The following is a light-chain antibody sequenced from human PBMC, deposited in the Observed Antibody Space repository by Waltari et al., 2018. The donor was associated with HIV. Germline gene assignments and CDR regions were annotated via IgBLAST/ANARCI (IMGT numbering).Light chain of an antibody. CDR2: KNF. Sequence: QSFLTQPPSASGTPGQTVTISCSGSSSNIATDNVYWYQQPPGMPPKLLIYKNFVRPSVVPDRVAASQSGTSASLIISGLRSGDGADYDCVGWDSSLSAYVFGAGTKVAVL. CDR1: SSNIATDN. CDR3: VGWDSSLSAYV. J-gene: IGLJ1*01. V-gene: IGLV1-47*01.